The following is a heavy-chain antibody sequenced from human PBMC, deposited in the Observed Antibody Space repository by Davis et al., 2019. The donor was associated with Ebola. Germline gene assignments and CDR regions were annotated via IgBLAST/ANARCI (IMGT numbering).Heavy chain of an antibody. V-gene: IGHV3-21*04. J-gene: IGHJ6*02. CDR3: ARDDYGDPMRFYYYGMDV. Sequence: GGSLRLSCAASGFTFSSYSMNWVRQAPGKGLEWVSSISSSSSYIYYADSVKGRFTISRDNAKNSLYLQMNSLRAEDTAVYYCARDDYGDPMRFYYYGMDVWGQGTTVTVSS. CDR2: ISSSSSYI. CDR1: GFTFSSYS. D-gene: IGHD4-17*01.